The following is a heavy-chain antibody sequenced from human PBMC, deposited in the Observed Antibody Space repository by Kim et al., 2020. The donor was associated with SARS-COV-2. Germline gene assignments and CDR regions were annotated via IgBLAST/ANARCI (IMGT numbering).Heavy chain of an antibody. CDR2: IIVGNGNT. D-gene: IGHD6-19*01. CDR1: GYTFTSYA. CDR3: AREGSSGKYGMDY. Sequence: ASVKVSCKASGYTFTSYALHWVRQAPGQRLEWMGWIIVGNGNTKYSQRVQGRVTITRDTSASTAYMELSSLRSEDTAVYYCAREGSSGKYGMDYWGQGTLVTVSS. J-gene: IGHJ4*02. V-gene: IGHV1-3*01.